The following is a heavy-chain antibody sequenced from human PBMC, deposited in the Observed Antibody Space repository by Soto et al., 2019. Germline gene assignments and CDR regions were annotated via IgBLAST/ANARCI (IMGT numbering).Heavy chain of an antibody. V-gene: IGHV1-18*04. CDR3: ARRQGPTTVTAWGWFDP. J-gene: IGHJ5*02. CDR2: ISAYNGNT. Sequence: QVQLVQSGAEVKKPGASVKVSCKASGYTFTSYGISWVRQAPGQRLEWMGWISAYNGNTNYAQKLQGRVTMTTDTSTSTAYMELRSLRSDDTAVYYCARRQGPTTVTAWGWFDPWGQGTLVTVSS. D-gene: IGHD4-17*01. CDR1: GYTFTSYG.